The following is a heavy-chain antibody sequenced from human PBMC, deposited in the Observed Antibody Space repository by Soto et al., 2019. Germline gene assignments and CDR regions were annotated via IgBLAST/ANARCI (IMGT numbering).Heavy chain of an antibody. Sequence: PSETLSLTCAVYGGSFSGYYWSWIRQPPGKGLAWIGEINHSGSTNYNPSLKSRVTISVDTSKNQFSLKLSSVTAADTAVYYCARDVRYYGSGSYGYYYYYGMDVWGQGTTVTVSS. CDR1: GGSFSGYY. J-gene: IGHJ6*02. V-gene: IGHV4-34*01. CDR3: ARDVRYYGSGSYGYYYYYGMDV. D-gene: IGHD3-10*01. CDR2: INHSGST.